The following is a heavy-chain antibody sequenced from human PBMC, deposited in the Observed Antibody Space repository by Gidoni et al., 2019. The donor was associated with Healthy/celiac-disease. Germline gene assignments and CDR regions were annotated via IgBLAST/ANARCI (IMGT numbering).Heavy chain of an antibody. CDR1: GFTFSRYA. CDR2: ISGSGGST. V-gene: IGHV3-23*01. J-gene: IGHJ4*02. CDR3: AKERGGYCSGGSCSAFDY. D-gene: IGHD2-15*01. Sequence: EVQLLESGGGLVQPGGSLRLSCAASGFTFSRYAMSWVRQAPGKGLEWVSAISGSGGSTYYADSVKGRFTISRDNSKNTLYLQMNSLRAEDTAVYYCAKERGGYCSGGSCSAFDYWGQGTLVTVSS.